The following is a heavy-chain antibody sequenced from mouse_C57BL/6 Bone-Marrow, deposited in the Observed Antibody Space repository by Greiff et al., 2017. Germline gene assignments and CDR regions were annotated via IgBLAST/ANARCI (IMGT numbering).Heavy chain of an antibody. D-gene: IGHD2-3*01. CDR2: ITHSGET. V-gene: IGHV12-3*01. J-gene: IGHJ3*01. CDR1: GFPITSGYY. Sequence: VKLQESGPGLVKPSQSLFLTCSITGFPITSGYYWIWIRQSPGKPLEWMGYITHSGETFYNPSLQSPISITRETSKNQFYLQLNSGTTEDTAMYYCAGDKGDDPFAYWGQGTLVTVSA. CDR3: AGDKGDDPFAY.